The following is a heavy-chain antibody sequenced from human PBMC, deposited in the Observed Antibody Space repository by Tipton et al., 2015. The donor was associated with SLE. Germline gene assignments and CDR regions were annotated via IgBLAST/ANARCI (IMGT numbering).Heavy chain of an antibody. V-gene: IGHV4-34*01. J-gene: IGHJ4*02. Sequence: LRLSCAVYGGSFSGYYWSWIRQPPGKGLEWIGEINHSGSTNYNPSLKSRVTISVDTSKNQSSLKLSSVTAADTAVYYCARRGVDTAMAYYFDYWGQGTLVTVSS. CDR2: INHSGST. CDR3: ARRGVDTAMAYYFDY. D-gene: IGHD5-18*01. CDR1: GGSFSGYY.